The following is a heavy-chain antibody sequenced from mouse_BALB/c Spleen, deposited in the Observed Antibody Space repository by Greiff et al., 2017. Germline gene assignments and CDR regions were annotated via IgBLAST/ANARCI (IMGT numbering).Heavy chain of an antibody. Sequence: EVQGVESGGGLVQPGGSRKLSCAASGFTFSSFGMHWVRQAPEKGLEWVAYISSGSSTIYYADTVKGRFTISRDNPKNTLFLQMTSLRSEDTAMYYCARYIAGTDAMDYWGQGTSVTVSS. D-gene: IGHD4-1*01. CDR1: GFTFSSFG. J-gene: IGHJ4*01. CDR3: ARYIAGTDAMDY. V-gene: IGHV5-17*02. CDR2: ISSGSSTI.